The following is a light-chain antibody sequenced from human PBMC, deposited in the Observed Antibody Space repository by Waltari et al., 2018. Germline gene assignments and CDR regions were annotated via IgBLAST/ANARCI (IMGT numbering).Light chain of an antibody. Sequence: QSVLTQPPSVSGAPGQSVTISCTGRSSNIGADCDTPWYQQLPGTVPKLLIYGNNNRPSGVPARFFGSKSGTSASLAITGLQAEDEADYYCQSYDNRLSVVAFGGGTKVTVL. J-gene: IGLJ3*02. CDR1: SSNIGADCD. V-gene: IGLV1-40*01. CDR2: GNN. CDR3: QSYDNRLSVVA.